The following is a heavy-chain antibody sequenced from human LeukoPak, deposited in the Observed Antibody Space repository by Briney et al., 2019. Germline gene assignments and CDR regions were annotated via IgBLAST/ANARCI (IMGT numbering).Heavy chain of an antibody. CDR2: ISSSGSTI. CDR1: GFTFSDYY. CDR3: ARADYRSTGDDAFDI. Sequence: GGSLRLSCAASGFTFSDYYMSWIRQAPGKGLEWVSYISSSGSTIYYADSVKGRFTISRDNAKNSLYLQMNSLRAEDTAVYYCARADYRSTGDDAFDIWGQGTMVTVSS. D-gene: IGHD4-11*01. J-gene: IGHJ3*02. V-gene: IGHV3-11*01.